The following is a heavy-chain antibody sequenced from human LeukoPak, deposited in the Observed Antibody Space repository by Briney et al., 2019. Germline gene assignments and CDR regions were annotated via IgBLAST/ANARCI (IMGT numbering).Heavy chain of an antibody. CDR1: GSTLGTYC. CDR3: AKEGDTAMVDGGGY. D-gene: IGHD5-18*01. CDR2: ISSSSNYI. J-gene: IGHJ4*02. Sequence: GGSLRLSCAASGSTLGTYCMNWVRQAPGKGLEWVSSISSSSNYIHYGDSVKGRFTISRDNSKNTLYLQMNSPRAEDTAIYYCAKEGDTAMVDGGGYWGQGTLVTVSS. V-gene: IGHV3-21*01.